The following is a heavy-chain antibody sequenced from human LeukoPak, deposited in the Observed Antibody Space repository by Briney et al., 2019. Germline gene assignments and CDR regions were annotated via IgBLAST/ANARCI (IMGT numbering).Heavy chain of an antibody. V-gene: IGHV4-39*07. CDR1: VGSISSSTYY. Sequence: SETLSLTRTVSVGSISSSTYYWGWIRQPPGKGLEWIGSIYYSGSTHYNPSLKSRVTISVDTSKNQFSLKLSSVAAADTAVYYCARETGSSWYPYWFDPWGQGTLVTVSS. CDR2: IYYSGST. CDR3: ARETGSSWYPYWFDP. J-gene: IGHJ5*02. D-gene: IGHD6-13*01.